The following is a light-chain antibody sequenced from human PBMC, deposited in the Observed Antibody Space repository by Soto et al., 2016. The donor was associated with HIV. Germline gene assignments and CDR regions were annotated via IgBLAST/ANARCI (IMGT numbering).Light chain of an antibody. CDR2: LGS. CDR1: QSLLHSNGYNY. J-gene: IGKJ1*01. CDR3: LQTTYWPWA. Sequence: DIVMTQSPLSLPVTPGEPASISCRSSQSLLHSNGYNYLDWYLQKPGQSPQLLIYLGSNRASGVPGRFSGSGSGTDFTLKISRVEAEDVGLYYCLQTTYWPWAFG. V-gene: IGKV2-28*01.